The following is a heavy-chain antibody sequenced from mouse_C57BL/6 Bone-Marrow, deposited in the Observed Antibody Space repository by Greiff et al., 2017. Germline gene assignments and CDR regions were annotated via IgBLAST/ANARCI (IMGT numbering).Heavy chain of an antibody. CDR2: ISSGGSYT. V-gene: IGHV5-6*01. CDR1: GFTFSSYG. Sequence: EVQGVESGGDLVKTGGSLKLSCAASGFTFSSYGMSWVRQTPDKRLEWVATISSGGSYTYYPDSVKGRFTISRDNAKNTLYLQMSSLKSEDTAMYYCARNYYAMDYWGQGTSVTVSS. J-gene: IGHJ4*01. CDR3: ARNYYAMDY.